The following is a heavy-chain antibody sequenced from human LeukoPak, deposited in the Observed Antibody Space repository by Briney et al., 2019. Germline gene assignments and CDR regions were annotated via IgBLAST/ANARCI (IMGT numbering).Heavy chain of an antibody. J-gene: IGHJ6*02. Sequence: ASVKVSCKASGYTFTSYDINWVRQATGQGLEWMGWMNPNSGNTGYAQKFQGRVTMTRNTSISTAYMELSSLRSEDTAVYYCARDGGSYHYYYYGMDVWGQGTTVTVSS. CDR3: ARDGGSYHYYYYGMDV. D-gene: IGHD1-26*01. CDR2: MNPNSGNT. CDR1: GYTFTSYD. V-gene: IGHV1-8*01.